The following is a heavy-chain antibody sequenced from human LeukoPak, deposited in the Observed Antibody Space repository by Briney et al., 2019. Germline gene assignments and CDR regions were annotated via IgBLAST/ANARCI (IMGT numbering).Heavy chain of an antibody. CDR3: ARGAGSGWLFGFDP. V-gene: IGHV1-8*01. J-gene: IGHJ5*02. Sequence: GASVKVSCKASGYTFTSYDINWVRQATGQGLEWMGWMNPNSGNTGYVQKFQGRVTMTRNTSISTAYMELSSLRSEDTAVYYCARGAGSGWLFGFDPWGQGTLVTVSS. CDR1: GYTFTSYD. CDR2: MNPNSGNT. D-gene: IGHD6-19*01.